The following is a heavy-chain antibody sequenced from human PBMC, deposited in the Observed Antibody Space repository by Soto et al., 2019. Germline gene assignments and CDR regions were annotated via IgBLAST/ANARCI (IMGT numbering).Heavy chain of an antibody. D-gene: IGHD6-13*01. CDR2: INPNSGDT. CDR3: AREGGGIAAAGAGDDSFDI. V-gene: IGHV1-2*02. CDR1: GYTLSDYY. Sequence: ASVKVSCKASGYTLSDYYLQWVRQAPGQGLEWMGWINPNSGDTNYAQKFQGRVTLARDTSINTAYMELTSLKLDDTAVYYCAREGGGIAAAGAGDDSFDIWGQGTMVTVSS. J-gene: IGHJ3*02.